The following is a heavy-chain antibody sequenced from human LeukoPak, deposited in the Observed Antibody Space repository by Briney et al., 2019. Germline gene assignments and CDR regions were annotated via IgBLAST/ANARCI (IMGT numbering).Heavy chain of an antibody. V-gene: IGHV3-23*01. J-gene: IGHJ4*02. Sequence: QTGGSLRLSCAASGFTFSSYAMSWVRQAPGKGLEWVSAISGSGGSTYYADSVKGRFTISRDNSKNTLYLQMNSLRAEDTAVYYCATGPGYGDYIFDYWGQGTLVTVSS. D-gene: IGHD4-17*01. CDR2: ISGSGGST. CDR3: ATGPGYGDYIFDY. CDR1: GFTFSSYA.